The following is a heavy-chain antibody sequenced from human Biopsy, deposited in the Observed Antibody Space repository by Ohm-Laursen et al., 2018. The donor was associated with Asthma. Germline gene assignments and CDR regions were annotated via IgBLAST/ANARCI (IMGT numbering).Heavy chain of an antibody. Sequence: SETLSLTCIVYGGYLTGHYWNWIRQPPGKGLEWIGLSSYSGFRKYNPSLKSRVTISVDTSKNQLSLNLTSVTAADTAVYYCARTAYGDDGFDPWGQGTLVTVSS. D-gene: IGHD4-17*01. J-gene: IGHJ5*02. CDR1: GGYLTGHY. V-gene: IGHV4-59*11. CDR2: SSYSGFR. CDR3: ARTAYGDDGFDP.